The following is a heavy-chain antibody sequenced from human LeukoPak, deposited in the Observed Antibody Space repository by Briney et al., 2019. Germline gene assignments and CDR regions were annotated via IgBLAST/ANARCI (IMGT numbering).Heavy chain of an antibody. CDR2: ISRNSSSI. J-gene: IGHJ3*02. CDR1: GFTFDDYA. CDR3: ASYTVWFGELFFDAFDI. Sequence: GGSLRLSCAASGFTFDDYAMHWVRQAPGKGLEWVSGISRNSSSIGYADSVKGRFTISRDNAKKSLYLQMNSLRAEDTALYYCASYTVWFGELFFDAFDIWGQGTMVTVSS. D-gene: IGHD3-10*01. V-gene: IGHV3-9*01.